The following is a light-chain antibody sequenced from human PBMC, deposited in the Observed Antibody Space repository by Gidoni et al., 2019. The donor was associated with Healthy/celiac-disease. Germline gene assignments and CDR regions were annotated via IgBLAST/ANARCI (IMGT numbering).Light chain of an antibody. CDR2: GAS. Sequence: EIVTTQSPATLSVSPGERATLSCRASQSVSSNLAWYQQKPGQAPRLLIYGASTRATGIPARFSGSGSGTEFTLTISSLQSEDFAVYCCQQYNNWPPWTFXQXTKVXIK. CDR1: QSVSSN. V-gene: IGKV3-15*01. CDR3: QQYNNWPPWT. J-gene: IGKJ1*01.